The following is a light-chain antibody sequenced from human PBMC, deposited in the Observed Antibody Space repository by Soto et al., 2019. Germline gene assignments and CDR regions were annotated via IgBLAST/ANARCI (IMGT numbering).Light chain of an antibody. CDR1: QSVSTN. CDR2: GAS. J-gene: IGKJ2*01. V-gene: IGKV3-15*01. CDR3: QQFNTRPPYMYT. Sequence: EIVMTQSPATLSVSPGERATLSCRASQSVSTNLAWYQQKPGQAPRLLIYGASTRATGIPARFSGSGSGTEFILTISGLQSEDFAVYYCQQFNTRPPYMYTFGQGTKLEIK.